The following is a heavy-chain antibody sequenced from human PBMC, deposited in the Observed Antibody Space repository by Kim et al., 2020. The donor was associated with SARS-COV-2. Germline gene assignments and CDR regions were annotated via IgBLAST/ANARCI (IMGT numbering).Heavy chain of an antibody. D-gene: IGHD2-2*01. CDR3: AKAPGRYCSSTTCRGEFDN. CDR2: ITSSGGST. CDR1: GFTFSSYT. Sequence: GGSLRLSCAASGFTFSSYTMSWVRQAPGKGLEWVSSITSSGGSTYYADSVKGRFTISRDNSKNTLFLQMNSLRAEDTALYYCAKAPGRYCSSTTCRGEFDNWGPGTLVTVSS. J-gene: IGHJ4*02. V-gene: IGHV3-23*01.